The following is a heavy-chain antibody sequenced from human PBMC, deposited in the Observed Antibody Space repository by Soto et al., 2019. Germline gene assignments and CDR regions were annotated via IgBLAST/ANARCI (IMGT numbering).Heavy chain of an antibody. D-gene: IGHD2-15*01. V-gene: IGHV3-33*01. CDR2: IWYDGSNK. J-gene: IGHJ6*03. Sequence: ESGGGVVQPGRSLRLSCAASGFTFSSYGMHWVRQAPGKGLEWVAVIWYDGSNKYYADSVKGRFTISRDNSKNTLYLQMNSLRAEDTAVYYCARDGYCSGGSCYSRRPFYYYYYMDVWGKGTTVTVSS. CDR3: ARDGYCSGGSCYSRRPFYYYYYMDV. CDR1: GFTFSSYG.